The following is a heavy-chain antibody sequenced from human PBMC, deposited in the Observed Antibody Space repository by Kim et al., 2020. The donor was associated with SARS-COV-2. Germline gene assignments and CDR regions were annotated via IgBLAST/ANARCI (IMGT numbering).Heavy chain of an antibody. J-gene: IGHJ5*02. Sequence: YNPSLKSRVTISVDTSKNQVSLKLSSVTAADTAVYYCARVKGGWYNWFDPWGQGTLVTVSS. CDR3: ARVKGGWYNWFDP. V-gene: IGHV4-59*01. D-gene: IGHD6-19*01.